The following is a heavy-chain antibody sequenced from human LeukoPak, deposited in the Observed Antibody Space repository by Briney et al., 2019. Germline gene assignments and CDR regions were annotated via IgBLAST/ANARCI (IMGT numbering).Heavy chain of an antibody. Sequence: GGSLRLSCAASGFTFSSYAMSWVRQAPGEGLEWVSTISNSNGNTYYADSVKGRFTISRDNSKNTLYLQMNSLTAEDTAIYYCAKATGNLGNWGQGTLVTVSS. CDR1: GFTFSSYA. V-gene: IGHV3-23*01. D-gene: IGHD1-1*01. CDR2: ISNSNGNT. CDR3: AKATGNLGN. J-gene: IGHJ4*02.